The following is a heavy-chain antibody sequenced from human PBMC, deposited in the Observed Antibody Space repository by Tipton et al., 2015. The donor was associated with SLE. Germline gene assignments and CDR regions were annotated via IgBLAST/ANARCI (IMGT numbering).Heavy chain of an antibody. D-gene: IGHD2-8*01. CDR1: GYTFTSHG. V-gene: IGHV1-18*01. Sequence: QLVQSGAEVKKPGASVKASCKASGYTFTSHGISWMRQAPGQGLEWMGWISAYNGNTNYAQKFQGRVTMTTDTSTSTAYMELRSLRSDDTAVYYCARARVLMVGGGMDVWGQGTTVTVSS. J-gene: IGHJ6*02. CDR3: ARARVLMVGGGMDV. CDR2: ISAYNGNT.